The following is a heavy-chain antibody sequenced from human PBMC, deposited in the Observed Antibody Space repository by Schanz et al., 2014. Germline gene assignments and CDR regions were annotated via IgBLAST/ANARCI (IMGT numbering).Heavy chain of an antibody. CDR1: GGSISSHY. V-gene: IGHV4-59*11. D-gene: IGHD5-18*01. CDR2: LLSSERA. Sequence: QVQLQESGPGPVKPSETLSLTCTVSGGSISSHYWSWVRQAPGEGLEWIAYLLSSERAKYNPSLDSRSTLSLDTAKSQFSLHLRYVTAADTAVYYCATIPRGNIYGYFDYWGQGSLVTVSS. CDR3: ATIPRGNIYGYFDY. J-gene: IGHJ4*02.